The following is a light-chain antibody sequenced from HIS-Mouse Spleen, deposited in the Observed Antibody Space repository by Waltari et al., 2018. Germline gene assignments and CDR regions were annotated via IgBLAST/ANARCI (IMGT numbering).Light chain of an antibody. CDR2: AAS. CDR3: QQLNSYPPT. CDR1: QGISSY. Sequence: DIQLTQSPSFLSASVGDRVTITFRASQGISSYLAWYQQKPGEAPKTRIYAASTVQSGFPSRFSGSVSGTEFTLTISSLQPEDFATYYCQQLNSYPPTFGQGTKVEIK. J-gene: IGKJ1*01. V-gene: IGKV1-9*01.